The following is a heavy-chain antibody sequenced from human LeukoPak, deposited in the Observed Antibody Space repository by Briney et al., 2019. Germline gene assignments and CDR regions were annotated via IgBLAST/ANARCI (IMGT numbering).Heavy chain of an antibody. CDR1: GYTFTSYG. CDR3: ARGRINCSGGSCYDNWFDP. V-gene: IGHV1-18*01. D-gene: IGHD2-15*01. CDR2: ISAYNGNT. J-gene: IGHJ5*02. Sequence: ASVKVSCKASGYTFTSYGISWVRQAPGQGLEGMGWISAYNGNTNYAQKLQGRVTMTTDTSTSTAYMELRSLRSDDTAVYYCARGRINCSGGSCYDNWFDPWGRGTLVTVSS.